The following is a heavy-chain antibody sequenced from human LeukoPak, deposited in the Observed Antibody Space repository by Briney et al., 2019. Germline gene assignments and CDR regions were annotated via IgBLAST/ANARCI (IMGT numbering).Heavy chain of an antibody. CDR3: ARPYYYDSSGYLGSWYFDY. CDR2: IYPGDSDT. Sequence: GESLKISCKGSGYRFTSYWIGWVRQMPGKGLEWMGIIYPGDSDTRYSPSFQGQVTISADKSISTAYLQWSSLKASDTAMYYCARPYYYDSSGYLGSWYFDYWGQGTLVTVSS. J-gene: IGHJ4*02. V-gene: IGHV5-51*01. CDR1: GYRFTSYW. D-gene: IGHD3-22*01.